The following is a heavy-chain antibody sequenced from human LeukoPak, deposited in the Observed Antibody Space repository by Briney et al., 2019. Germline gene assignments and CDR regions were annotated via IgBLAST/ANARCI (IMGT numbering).Heavy chain of an antibody. CDR1: GYTFTGYY. CDR3: ARDLGHSSSSD. D-gene: IGHD6-6*01. J-gene: IGHJ4*02. CDR2: INPNTGGT. V-gene: IGHV1-2*02. Sequence: GASVKVSCKASGYTFTGYYIHWVRQAPGQGLEWMGWINPNTGGTNYAQKFQGRVTMTRDTSISTAYMELSRLSSDDTAVYYCARDLGHSSSSDWGQGTLVTVSS.